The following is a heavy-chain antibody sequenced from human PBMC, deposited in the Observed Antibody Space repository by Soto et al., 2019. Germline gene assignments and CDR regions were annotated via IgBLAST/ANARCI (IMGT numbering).Heavy chain of an antibody. CDR3: ARAGYSGYDWEYFDY. V-gene: IGHV4-31*03. CDR2: IYYSGST. D-gene: IGHD5-12*01. CDR1: GGSISSGGYY. J-gene: IGHJ4*02. Sequence: PSETLSLTCTVSGGSISSGGYYWSWIRQHPGKGLEWIGYIYYSGSTYYNPSLKSRVTISVDTSKNQFSLKLSSVTAADTAVYCCARAGYSGYDWEYFDYWGQGTLVTVSS.